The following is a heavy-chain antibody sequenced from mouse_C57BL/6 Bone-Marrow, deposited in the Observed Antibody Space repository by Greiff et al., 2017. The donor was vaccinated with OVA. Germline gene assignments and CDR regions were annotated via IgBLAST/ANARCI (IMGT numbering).Heavy chain of an antibody. Sequence: VKVVESGPGLVAPSQSLSITCTVSGFSLTSYGVDWVRQSPGKGLEWLGVIWGVGSTNYNSALKSRLSISKDNSKSQVFLKMNSLQTDDTAMYYCASGQLRLPFAYWGQGTLVTVSA. CDR3: ASGQLRLPFAY. CDR1: GFSLTSYG. CDR2: IWGVGST. D-gene: IGHD3-2*02. V-gene: IGHV2-6*01. J-gene: IGHJ3*01.